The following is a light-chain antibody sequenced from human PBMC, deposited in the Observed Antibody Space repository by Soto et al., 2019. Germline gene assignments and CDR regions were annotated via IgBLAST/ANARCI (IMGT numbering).Light chain of an antibody. CDR3: AAWDDSLNGAV. V-gene: IGLV1-44*01. J-gene: IGLJ2*01. Sequence: QCVLPQPPSASETPGRRVSISCSGGSSNIGENTVNWYQQVPGTAPKLLIYSNDQRPSGVPDRFSGSRSGTSASLAISGLRSEDEAEYYCAAWDDSLNGAVFGGGTKVTVL. CDR2: SND. CDR1: SSNIGENT.